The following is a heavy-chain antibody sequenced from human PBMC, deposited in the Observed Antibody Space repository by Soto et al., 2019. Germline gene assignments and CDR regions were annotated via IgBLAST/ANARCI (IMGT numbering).Heavy chain of an antibody. D-gene: IGHD3-3*01. CDR3: ARGGVSTRTFDY. CDR1: GYNFAGYW. J-gene: IGHJ4*02. CDR2: IYPSDSDT. Sequence: GESLKISCKGSGYNFAGYWIAWVRQMPGKGLGLMGIIYPSDSDTRYRPSFQGQVTISADKSISSAYLQWSSLRASDTAMYYCARGGVSTRTFDYWGQGTPVTV. V-gene: IGHV5-51*01.